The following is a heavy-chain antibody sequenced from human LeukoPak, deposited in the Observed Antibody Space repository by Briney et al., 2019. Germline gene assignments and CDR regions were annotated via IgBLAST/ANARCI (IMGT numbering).Heavy chain of an antibody. CDR1: GFTVSSNY. Sequence: GGSLRLSCAASGFTVSSNYMSWVSQAPGKGLEWVSVIYSGGSTYYADSVKGRFTISRDNSKNTLYLQMNSLRAEDTAVYYCARDPWLYCSSTSCQDTAMSPVDYWGQGTLVTVSS. J-gene: IGHJ4*02. D-gene: IGHD2-2*01. CDR2: IYSGGST. V-gene: IGHV3-66*01. CDR3: ARDPWLYCSSTSCQDTAMSPVDY.